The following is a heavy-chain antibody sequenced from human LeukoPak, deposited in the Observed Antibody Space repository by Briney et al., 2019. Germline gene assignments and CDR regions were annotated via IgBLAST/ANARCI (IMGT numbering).Heavy chain of an antibody. Sequence: GGSLRLSCAASGFTFSSYWMSWVRQAPGKGLEWVANIKQDGSEKYYVDSVKGRFTISRDNAKNSLYLQMNSLRAEDTAVYYCARDGVVVASPLDYWGQGTLVTVSS. CDR1: GFTFSSYW. CDR2: IKQDGSEK. J-gene: IGHJ4*02. D-gene: IGHD2-15*01. V-gene: IGHV3-7*01. CDR3: ARDGVVVASPLDY.